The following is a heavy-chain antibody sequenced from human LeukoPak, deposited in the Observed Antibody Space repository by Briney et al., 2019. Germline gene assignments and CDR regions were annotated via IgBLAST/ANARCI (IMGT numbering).Heavy chain of an antibody. CDR1: SGLFSGYY. D-gene: IGHD3-16*01. V-gene: IGHV4-34*01. CDR2: INQSGST. J-gene: IGHJ6*03. Sequence: TSETLSLTCAVGSGLFSGYYWSWIRQPPGKGLEWIGEINQSGSTNYNPSLKSRVTISVDTSNNRFSLKLSSVTAWDSAVCYCARETNYETYYSYYMDVWGKGTTVTVSS. CDR3: ARETNYETYYSYYMDV.